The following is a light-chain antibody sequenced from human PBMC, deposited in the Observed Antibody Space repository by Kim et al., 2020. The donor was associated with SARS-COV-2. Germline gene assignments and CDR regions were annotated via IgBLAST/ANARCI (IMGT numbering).Light chain of an antibody. CDR3: QAWDSSTYV. V-gene: IGLV3-1*01. CDR1: KLGDKY. CDR2: HDS. J-gene: IGLJ1*01. Sequence: SYELTQPPSVSVSPGQTASITCSGDKLGDKYACXYQQKPGQSPVLVIYHDSKRPSGIPERFSGSNSGNTATLTISGTQALDEADYYCQAWDSSTYVFGTG.